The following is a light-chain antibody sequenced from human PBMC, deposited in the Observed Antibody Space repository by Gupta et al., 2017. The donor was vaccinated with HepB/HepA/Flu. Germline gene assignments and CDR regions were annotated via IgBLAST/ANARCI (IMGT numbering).Light chain of an antibody. V-gene: IGKV3-11*01. CDR3: QQRFSWPAT. Sequence: EVVLTHSPVTLSLSPRESATLSCSASQTIGKFLSWYQQRPGQAPRIHRYDVLDMAAGIRARCSGSASGTDFTLSISSVEHEDFSVYYCQQRFSWPATFGQGTKLEIK. J-gene: IGKJ2*01. CDR2: DVL. CDR1: QTIGKF.